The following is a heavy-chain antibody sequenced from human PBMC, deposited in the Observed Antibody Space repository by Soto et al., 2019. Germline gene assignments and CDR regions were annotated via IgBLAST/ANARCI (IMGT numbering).Heavy chain of an antibody. D-gene: IGHD1-26*01. V-gene: IGHV4-34*01. CDR2: INHSGST. Sequence: SETLSLTCAVYGGSFSGYYWSWIRQPPGKGLEWIGEINHSGSTNYNPSLKSRVTISVDTSKNQFSLKLSSVTAVDTAVYYCAGPEVGATDYWGQGTLVTVSS. CDR1: GGSFSGYY. CDR3: AGPEVGATDY. J-gene: IGHJ4*02.